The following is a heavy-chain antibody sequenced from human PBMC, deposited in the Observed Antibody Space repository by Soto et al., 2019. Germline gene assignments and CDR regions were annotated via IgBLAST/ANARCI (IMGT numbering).Heavy chain of an antibody. CDR1: GDSISSHY. J-gene: IGHJ5*02. CDR2: IYYNVGT. Sequence: QVQLQESGPGLVKPSETLTLTSSVSGDSISSHYRSWIRQPPGKGREWIGYIYYNVGTNYNPSPTSRVTISIDTSKSQFSLKLTSVTAADTAVYYCARLHDYATRGRSKGFDPWGRGTLVTVCS. D-gene: IGHD2-15*01. V-gene: IGHV4-59*11. CDR3: ARLHDYATRGRSKGFDP.